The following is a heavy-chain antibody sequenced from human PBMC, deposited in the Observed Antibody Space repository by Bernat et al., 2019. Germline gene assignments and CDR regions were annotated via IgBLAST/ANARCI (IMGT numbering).Heavy chain of an antibody. CDR3: ARQDGSGSFSATFFDS. CDR1: GGSISSGRYN. V-gene: IGHV4-39*01. D-gene: IGHD3-10*01. Sequence: QLQLQESGPGLVKPSETLSLTCIVSGGSISSGRYNWGWIRQPAGKGLEWIASIYYSGTTYYNPSLKSRVTIHVDTSKNRFSLKQSSVTAADTAVYYCARQDGSGSFSATFFDSLGQGTLVTVSA. CDR2: IYYSGTT. J-gene: IGHJ4*02.